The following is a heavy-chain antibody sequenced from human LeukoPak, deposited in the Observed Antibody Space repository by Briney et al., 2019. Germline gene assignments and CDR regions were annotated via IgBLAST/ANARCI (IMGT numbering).Heavy chain of an antibody. CDR2: ISSSSSYI. Sequence: GGSLRLSCAASGFTFSRYSMNWVRQAPGKGLEWVSSISSSSSYIYYADSAKGRFTISRDNAKNSLYLQMNSLRAEDTAVYYCARDRITMVRGVMDVWGQGTTVTVSS. CDR1: GFTFSRYS. CDR3: ARDRITMVRGVMDV. V-gene: IGHV3-21*01. J-gene: IGHJ6*02. D-gene: IGHD3-10*01.